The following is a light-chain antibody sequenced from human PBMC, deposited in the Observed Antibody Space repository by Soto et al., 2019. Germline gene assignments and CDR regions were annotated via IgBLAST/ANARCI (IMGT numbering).Light chain of an antibody. CDR3: QQYLSSPPYG. Sequence: EIVLTQSPGTLSLSPGERATLSCRASQTISSYLAWYQHKPGQAPRLLIYDASSRATGIPDRFSGSGSGTDFTLTISRLEPDDFAVYYCQQYLSSPPYGFGQGTKLEIK. V-gene: IGKV3-20*01. CDR1: QTISSY. J-gene: IGKJ2*03. CDR2: DAS.